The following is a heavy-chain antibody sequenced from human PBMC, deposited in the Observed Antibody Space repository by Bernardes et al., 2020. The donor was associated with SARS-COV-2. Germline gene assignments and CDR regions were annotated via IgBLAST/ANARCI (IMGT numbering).Heavy chain of an antibody. V-gene: IGHV3-11*03. CDR3: ARTYYDFWSGYYFDY. Sequence: GGSLRLSCAAAGFTFSDYYMSWIRQAPGKGLEWVSDIRSSSSYTNYADSVKGRFTISRDNAKNSLYLQMNSLRAEDPAVYYCARTYYDFWSGYYFDYWRQGTLVTVSS. D-gene: IGHD3-3*01. CDR2: IRSSSSYT. J-gene: IGHJ4*02. CDR1: GFTFSDYY.